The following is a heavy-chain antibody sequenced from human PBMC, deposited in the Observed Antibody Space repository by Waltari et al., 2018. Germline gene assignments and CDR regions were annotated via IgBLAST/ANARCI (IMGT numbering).Heavy chain of an antibody. CDR1: GYSFTSYW. J-gene: IGHJ3*02. CDR2: IYPGDSDT. V-gene: IGHV5-51*01. D-gene: IGHD5-18*01. CDR3: ARRAVDTAMENAFDI. Sequence: EVQLVQSGAEVKKPGESLKISCKGSGYSFTSYWIGWVRQMPGKGLEWMGIIYPGDSDTRYSPSFQGQVTISADKSISTAYLQWSSLKASDTAMYYCARRAVDTAMENAFDIWGQGTMVTVSS.